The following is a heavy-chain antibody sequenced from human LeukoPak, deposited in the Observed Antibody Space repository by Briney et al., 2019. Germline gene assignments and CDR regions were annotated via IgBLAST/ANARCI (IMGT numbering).Heavy chain of an antibody. V-gene: IGHV1-18*04. CDR3: ARDPLITNYFDY. J-gene: IGHJ4*02. D-gene: IGHD3-3*01. CDR1: GYTFTGYY. CDR2: ISAYNGNT. Sequence: ASVKVSCKASGYTFTGYYMHWVRQAPGQGLEWMGWISAYNGNTNYAQKLQGRVTMTTDTSTSTAYMELRSLRSDDTAVYYCARDPLITNYFDYWGQGTLVTVSS.